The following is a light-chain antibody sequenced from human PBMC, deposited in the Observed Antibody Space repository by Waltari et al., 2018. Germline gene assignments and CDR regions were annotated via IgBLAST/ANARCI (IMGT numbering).Light chain of an antibody. J-gene: IGKJ1*01. CDR2: WAT. CDR3: QQYYSTPPA. V-gene: IGKV4-1*01. Sequence: DIVMTQSPDSLAVSLGERATINCKSSQSVLYSSNNKTYLAWYQQKPGQPPKLLISWATTQESGVPDRFSGSGSGTDFTLTISSLQAEDVAVYYCQQYYSTPPAFGQGTKVEIK. CDR1: QSVLYSSNNKTY.